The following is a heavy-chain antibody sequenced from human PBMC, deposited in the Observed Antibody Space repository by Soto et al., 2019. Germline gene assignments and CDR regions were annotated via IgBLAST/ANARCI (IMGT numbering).Heavy chain of an antibody. CDR1: GYTFTGYY. J-gene: IGHJ6*02. V-gene: IGHV1-2*04. Sequence: ASVKVSCKASGYTFTGYYMHWVRQAPGQGLEWMGWINPNSGGTNYAQKFQGWVTMTRDTSISTAYMELSRLRSDDTAVYYCARDVSLRGYGILTGYYNYYYYYGMDVWGQGTTVTVSS. CDR3: ARDVSLRGYGILTGYYNYYYYYGMDV. CDR2: INPNSGGT. D-gene: IGHD3-9*01.